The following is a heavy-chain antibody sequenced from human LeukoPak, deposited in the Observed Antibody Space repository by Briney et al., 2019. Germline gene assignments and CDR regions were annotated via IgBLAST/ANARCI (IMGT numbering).Heavy chain of an antibody. D-gene: IGHD6-6*01. CDR2: IKQDGSEK. V-gene: IGHV3-7*01. CDR3: AKSIAATLDWFDP. Sequence: PGGSLRLSCAASGFTFSSYWMSWVRQAPGKGLEWVANIKQDGSEKYYVDSVKGRFTISRDNAKNSLYLQMNSLRAEDTAVYYCAKSIAATLDWFDPWGQGTLVTVSP. J-gene: IGHJ5*02. CDR1: GFTFSSYW.